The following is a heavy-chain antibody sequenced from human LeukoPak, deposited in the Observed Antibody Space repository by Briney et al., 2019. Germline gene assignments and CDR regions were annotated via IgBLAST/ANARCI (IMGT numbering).Heavy chain of an antibody. D-gene: IGHD3-3*01. CDR3: ARDYYDFWSGYYYYYYYMDV. Sequence: ASVKVSCKASGYTFTSYDINWVRQATGQGLEWMGWMSPNSGNTGYAQKFQGRVTMTRNTSISTAYMELSSLRSEDTAVYYCARDYYDFWSGYYYYYYYMDVWGKGTTVTVSS. CDR2: MSPNSGNT. J-gene: IGHJ6*03. V-gene: IGHV1-8*01. CDR1: GYTFTSYD.